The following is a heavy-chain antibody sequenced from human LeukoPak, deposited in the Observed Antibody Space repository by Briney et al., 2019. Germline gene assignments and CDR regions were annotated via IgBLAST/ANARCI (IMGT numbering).Heavy chain of an antibody. D-gene: IGHD5-18*01. J-gene: IGHJ2*01. CDR2: IKGDGSAK. CDR1: GFAFSDSW. V-gene: IGHV3-7*01. Sequence: PGGSLRLSCAASGFAFSDSWMTWIRQAPGKGLEWVAFIKGDGSAKKYVDSVKGRFTISRDNAKNSLFLQMNSLRAEDTAVYYCATDSPYSYADLWGRGTLVTVSS. CDR3: ATDSPYSYADL.